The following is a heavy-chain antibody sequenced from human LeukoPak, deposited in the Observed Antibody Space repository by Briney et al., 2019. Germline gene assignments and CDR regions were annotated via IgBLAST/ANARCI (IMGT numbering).Heavy chain of an antibody. CDR3: ATSHDSAGND. V-gene: IGHV4-39*07. CDR1: GGSISSSSYY. CDR2: IYYSGST. Sequence: SETLSLTCTVSGGSISSSSYYWGWIRQPPGKGLEWIGSIYYSGSTYYNPSLKSRVTISVDTSKNQFSLKLSPVTAADTAVYYCATSHDSAGNDWGQGTLVTVSS. J-gene: IGHJ4*02. D-gene: IGHD2-15*01.